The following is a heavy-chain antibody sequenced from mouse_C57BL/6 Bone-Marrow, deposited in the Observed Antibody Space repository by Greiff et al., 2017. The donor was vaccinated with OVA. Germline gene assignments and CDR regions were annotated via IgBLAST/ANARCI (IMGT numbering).Heavy chain of an antibody. CDR3: AREGFTTVVATDWYFDV. CDR1: GYSFTGYY. J-gene: IGHJ1*03. CDR2: INPSTGGT. D-gene: IGHD1-1*01. V-gene: IGHV1-42*01. Sequence: DVQLQESGPELVKPGASVKISCKASGYSFTGYYMNWVKQSPEKSLEWIGEINPSTGGTTYNQKFKAKATLTVDKSSSTAYMQLKSLTSEDSAVYYCAREGFTTVVATDWYFDVWGTGTTVTVSS.